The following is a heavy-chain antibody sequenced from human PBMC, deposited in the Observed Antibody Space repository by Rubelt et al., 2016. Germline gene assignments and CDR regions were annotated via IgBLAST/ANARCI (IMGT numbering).Heavy chain of an antibody. D-gene: IGHD1-26*01. J-gene: IGHJ6*02. CDR3: ARGRMGFHYYDYGMDV. CDR2: INHSGST. V-gene: IGHV4-34*01. Sequence: QVQLQQWGAGLLKPSETLSLTCAVYGGSFSGYYWSWIRQPPGKGLEWIGEINHSGSTNYNPSLKSRVTISVDTSKNQVSLKLSSVTAADTAVYYCARGRMGFHYYDYGMDVWGQGTTVTVSS. CDR1: GGSFSGYY.